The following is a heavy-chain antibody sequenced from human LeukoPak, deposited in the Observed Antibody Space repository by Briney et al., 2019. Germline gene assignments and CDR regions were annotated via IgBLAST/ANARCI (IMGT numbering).Heavy chain of an antibody. D-gene: IGHD3-10*01. V-gene: IGHV3-15*01. CDR1: GFTFSNAW. Sequence: GGSLRLSCAASGFTFSNAWMSWVRQAPGKGLGWVGRIKSKTDGGTTDYAAPVKGRFTISRDDSKNTLYLQMNSLKTEDTAVYYCTTGAEYNGSGSYYISYYYYYYMDVWGKGTTVTVSS. J-gene: IGHJ6*03. CDR3: TTGAEYNGSGSYYISYYYYYYMDV. CDR2: IKSKTDGGTT.